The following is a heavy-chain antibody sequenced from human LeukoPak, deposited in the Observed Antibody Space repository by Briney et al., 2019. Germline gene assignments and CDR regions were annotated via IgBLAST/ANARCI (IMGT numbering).Heavy chain of an antibody. CDR1: GFTFSGAW. V-gene: IGHV3-74*01. CDR2: INSDGTTT. Sequence: PGGSLRLSCAASGFTFSGAWMHWVRQVPGKGLVWVARINSDGTTTNYADSVMGRFTISRDNARNTLYLQMSSLRAEDTAVYYCVRSTHYFSGYYPPIAFDIWGQGTMVTVSS. CDR3: VRSTHYFSGYYPPIAFDI. J-gene: IGHJ3*02. D-gene: IGHD5-12*01.